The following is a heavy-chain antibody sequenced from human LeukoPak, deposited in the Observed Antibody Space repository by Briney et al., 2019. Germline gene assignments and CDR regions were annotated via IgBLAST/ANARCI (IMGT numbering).Heavy chain of an antibody. V-gene: IGHV1-2*02. CDR3: ATGSGTYSPDY. J-gene: IGHJ4*02. CDR1: GYTFTGQY. D-gene: IGHD3-10*01. CDR2: ITPNSGGT. Sequence: ASVKVSCKASGYTFTGQYLHWVRQAPGQGLWWMGWITPNSGGTNYAQKFQGRVTMTRDTSISTAYMELSSLRSDDTAIYYCATGSGTYSPDYWGQGTLVTVSS.